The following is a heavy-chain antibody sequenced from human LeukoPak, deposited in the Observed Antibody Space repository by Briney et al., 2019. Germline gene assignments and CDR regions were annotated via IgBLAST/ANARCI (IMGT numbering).Heavy chain of an antibody. J-gene: IGHJ6*03. V-gene: IGHV3-30*02. Sequence: PGRSLRLSCAASGFTFSSYGMHWVRQAPGKGLEWVAFIRYDGSNKYYADSVKGRFTISRDNSKNTLYLQMNSLRAEDTAVYYCAKDGQHSSWYGGYYYYYYMDVWGKGTTVTISS. CDR1: GFTFSSYG. CDR2: IRYDGSNK. D-gene: IGHD6-13*01. CDR3: AKDGQHSSWYGGYYYYYYMDV.